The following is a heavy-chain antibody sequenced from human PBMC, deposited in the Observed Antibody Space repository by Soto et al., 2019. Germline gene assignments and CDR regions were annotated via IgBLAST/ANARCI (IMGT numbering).Heavy chain of an antibody. CDR3: AGQYSSSSVEF. CDR2: ISSGAITI. J-gene: IGHJ4*02. Sequence: PGGSLRLSCAASGFTFSDYYMNWIRQAPGKGLEWVSYISSGAITIYYADSVKGRFTISGDNAKNSLYLQMNSLRAEDTAVYYCAGQYSSSSVEFWGQGTLVTVSS. D-gene: IGHD6-6*01. CDR1: GFTFSDYY. V-gene: IGHV3-11*01.